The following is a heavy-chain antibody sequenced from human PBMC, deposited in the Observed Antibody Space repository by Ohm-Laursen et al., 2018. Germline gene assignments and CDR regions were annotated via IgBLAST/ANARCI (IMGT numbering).Heavy chain of an antibody. Sequence: SETLSLICTVSGDSISSYYWIWIRQPAGKGLEWIGRIYSSGSTNYNPSIKSRVTISVDTSKNQFSLKVNSVTAADTAVYYCARSFDTYYFDLWGQGTLVTVSS. CDR3: ARSFDTYYFDL. CDR2: IYSSGST. V-gene: IGHV4-4*07. J-gene: IGHJ4*02. CDR1: GDSISSYY.